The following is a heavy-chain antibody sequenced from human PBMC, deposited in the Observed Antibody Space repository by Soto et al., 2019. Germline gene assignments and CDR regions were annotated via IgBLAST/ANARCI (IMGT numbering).Heavy chain of an antibody. V-gene: IGHV3-9*01. Sequence: GGSLRLSCAASGFTFDDYAMHWVRQAPGKGLEWVSGISWNSGSIGYADSVKGRFTISRDNAKNSLYLQMNSLRAEDTALYYCAKSIGVTLGGVIVLWGQGTLVTVSS. CDR1: GFTFDDYA. D-gene: IGHD3-16*02. CDR2: ISWNSGSI. J-gene: IGHJ4*02. CDR3: AKSIGVTLGGVIVL.